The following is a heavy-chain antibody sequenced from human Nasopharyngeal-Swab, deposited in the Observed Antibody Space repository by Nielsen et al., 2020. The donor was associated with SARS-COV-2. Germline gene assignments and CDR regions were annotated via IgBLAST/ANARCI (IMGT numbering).Heavy chain of an antibody. CDR1: GITFSSFA. Sequence: GESLKISCAASGITFSSFAMSWVRQAPGKGLEWVSSISGSGGSIYYADSVKGRFTISRDNSKNTLYLQMSSLRAEDTAVYYCAKAPRYYFGSGSFYFEYWGQGTLVTVSA. V-gene: IGHV3-23*01. D-gene: IGHD3-10*01. CDR3: AKAPRYYFGSGSFYFEY. J-gene: IGHJ4*02. CDR2: ISGSGGSI.